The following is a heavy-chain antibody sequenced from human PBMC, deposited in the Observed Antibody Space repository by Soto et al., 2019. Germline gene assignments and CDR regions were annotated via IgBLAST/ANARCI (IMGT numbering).Heavy chain of an antibody. CDR3: AKRRGAGGHFDY. V-gene: IGHV3-23*01. CDR1: GFTFSSYA. D-gene: IGHD2-15*01. Sequence: DVQLLESGGGLVQPEGSLRLSCAASGFTFSSYAMGWVRQGPGKGLEWVAVVSIGGSTHYADSARGRFSIFRDNSKNTLSLQNNSPTAADAAIYFCAKRRGAGGHFDYWGQGALVTVSS. J-gene: IGHJ4*02. CDR2: VSIGGST.